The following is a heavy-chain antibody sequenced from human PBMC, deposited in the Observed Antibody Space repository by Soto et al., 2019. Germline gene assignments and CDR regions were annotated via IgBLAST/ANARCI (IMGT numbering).Heavy chain of an antibody. V-gene: IGHV3-48*02. Sequence: PGGSLRLSCAASGFTFSSYSMNWVRQAPGKGLEWVSYISSSSSTIYYADSVKGRFTISRDNAKNSLYLQMNSLRDEDTAVYYFARDLRSLSDFWSGYYYGMDVWGQGTTVTVSS. CDR1: GFTFSSYS. CDR3: ARDLRSLSDFWSGYYYGMDV. CDR2: ISSSSSTI. J-gene: IGHJ6*02. D-gene: IGHD3-3*01.